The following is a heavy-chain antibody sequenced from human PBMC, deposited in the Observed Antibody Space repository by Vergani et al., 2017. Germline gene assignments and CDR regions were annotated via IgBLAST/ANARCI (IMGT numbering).Heavy chain of an antibody. CDR2: IDPENGKT. CDR1: GYTFGDYY. J-gene: IGHJ4*02. CDR3: ASLGLAAAAVFFDY. D-gene: IGHD6-13*01. V-gene: IGHV1-69-2*01. Sequence: EVQLVQSGAEVRKPGATVKISCKVSGYTFGDYYIHWVHQAPGKGLEWMGLIDPENGKTTYAERFQGRVTFTADTSTDTAYLELKNLRSEDTAIYYCASLGLAAAAVFFDYWGQGSLVTVSS.